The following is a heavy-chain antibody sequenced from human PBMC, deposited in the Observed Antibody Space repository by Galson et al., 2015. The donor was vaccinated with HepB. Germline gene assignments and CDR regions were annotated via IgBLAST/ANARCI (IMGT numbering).Heavy chain of an antibody. CDR1: GFTFSDFD. Sequence: SLRLSCAASGFTFSDFDMHWVRQAPGKGLEYVSSISSNGGNTFYANSLKGRFTISRDNSNNMLYLQMDSLGAEDMAVYYCARDSGVVAGYFDPWGQGTLVTVSS. J-gene: IGHJ5*02. V-gene: IGHV3-64*01. D-gene: IGHD6-19*01. CDR3: ARDSGVVAGYFDP. CDR2: ISSNGGNT.